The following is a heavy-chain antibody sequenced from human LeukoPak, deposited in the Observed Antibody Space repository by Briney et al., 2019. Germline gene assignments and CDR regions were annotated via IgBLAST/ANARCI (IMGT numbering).Heavy chain of an antibody. Sequence: PGGSLRLSCAASGFIFSTYIMHWVRQAPGKGLEWVAVISYDGRNKYYADSVKGRFTISRENSKNTLYLQMNSLRVEDTAVYYCARGVYYDTSAFPHDYWGQGTLVTVSS. D-gene: IGHD3-22*01. V-gene: IGHV3-30*04. J-gene: IGHJ4*02. CDR3: ARGVYYDTSAFPHDY. CDR2: ISYDGRNK. CDR1: GFIFSTYI.